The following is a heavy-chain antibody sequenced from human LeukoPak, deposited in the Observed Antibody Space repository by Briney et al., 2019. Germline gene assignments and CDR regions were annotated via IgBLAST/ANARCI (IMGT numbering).Heavy chain of an antibody. V-gene: IGHV1-2*02. CDR3: ARGEYQLLRQGPLDY. CDR1: GYTFTGYY. D-gene: IGHD2-2*01. CDR2: INPNSGGT. J-gene: IGHJ4*02. Sequence: ASVKVSCKASGYTFTGYYMHWMRQAPGQGLEWMGWINPNSGGTNYAQKFQGRVTMTRDTSISTAYMELSRLRSDDTAVYYCARGEYQLLRQGPLDYWGQGTLVTVSS.